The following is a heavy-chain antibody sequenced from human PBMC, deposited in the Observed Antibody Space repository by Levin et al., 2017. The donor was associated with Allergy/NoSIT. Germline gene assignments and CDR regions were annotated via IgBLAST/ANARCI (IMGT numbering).Heavy chain of an antibody. V-gene: IGHV3-30*03. CDR1: GLSFSDYG. J-gene: IGHJ4*02. CDR3: ASRGSFDH. Sequence: GGSLRLSCAASGLSFSDYGMHWVRQAPDSGLEWVALITSDGSNKFYADSVKGRFIISRDNSRNILYLQLNSLRPEDTAVYYCASRGSFDHWGQGTLVTASS. CDR2: ITSDGSNK.